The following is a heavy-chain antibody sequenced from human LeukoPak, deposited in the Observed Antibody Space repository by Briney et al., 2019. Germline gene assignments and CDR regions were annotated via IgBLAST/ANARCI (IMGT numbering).Heavy chain of an antibody. D-gene: IGHD5-18*01. J-gene: IGHJ4*02. Sequence: ETLSLTCAVYGGSFSGYYWAWIRQAPGKGLEWVSSITRSNYIYYADSVKGRFTISRDNSKNTLYLQMNSLRAEDTAVYYCARASDTAFDYWGQGTLVTVSS. CDR2: ITRSNYI. V-gene: IGHV3-69-1*01. CDR1: GGSFSGYY. CDR3: ARASDTAFDY.